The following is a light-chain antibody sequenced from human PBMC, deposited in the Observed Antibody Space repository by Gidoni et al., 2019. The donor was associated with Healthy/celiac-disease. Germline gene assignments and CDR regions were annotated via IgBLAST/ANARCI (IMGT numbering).Light chain of an antibody. J-gene: IGKJ1*01. CDR3: QQYNNWLS. CDR1: QSVSSN. Sequence: IVMTQSPATLSMSPGERATLSCRASQSVSSNLAWYQKKPGQAPRLLIYGASTRATGIPARFSGSGSGTEFTLTISSLQSEDFAVYYCQQYNNWLSFGQGTKVEIK. CDR2: GAS. V-gene: IGKV3-15*01.